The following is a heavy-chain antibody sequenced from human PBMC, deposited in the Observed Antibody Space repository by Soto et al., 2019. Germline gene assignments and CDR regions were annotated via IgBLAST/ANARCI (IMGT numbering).Heavy chain of an antibody. CDR2: ISWKSNII. D-gene: IGHD2-15*01. V-gene: IGHV3-9*01. Sequence: EVQLVESGGGLVQRGRSLRLSCAASGFTFDDYAMPWVRRVPGKGLERVSSISWKSNIIGYADSVKGRFTISRDNAKNSLYLQMTSLRPEDTALYYCAKGVPDGFCSGGRCYFAYWGQGTLVTVSS. CDR3: AKGVPDGFCSGGRCYFAY. J-gene: IGHJ4*02. CDR1: GFTFDDYA.